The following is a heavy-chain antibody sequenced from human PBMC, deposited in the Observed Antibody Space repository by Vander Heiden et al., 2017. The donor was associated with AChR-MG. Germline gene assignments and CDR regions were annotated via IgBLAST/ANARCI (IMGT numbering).Heavy chain of an antibody. J-gene: IGHJ2*01. CDR1: GGSISSYY. Sequence: QVQLQESGPGLVKPSETLSLTCTVSGGSISSYYWSWIRQPPGKGLEWIGYIYYSGSTNYNPSLKSRVTISVDTSKNQFSLKLSSVTAAEAAMYYCARALRTYYYDSSGRSFDLWGRGTLVTVSS. CDR3: ARALRTYYYDSSGRSFDL. V-gene: IGHV4-59*01. CDR2: IYYSGST. D-gene: IGHD3-22*01.